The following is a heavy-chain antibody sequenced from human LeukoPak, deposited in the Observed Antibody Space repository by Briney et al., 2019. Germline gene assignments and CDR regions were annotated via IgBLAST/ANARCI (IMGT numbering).Heavy chain of an antibody. CDR1: GFTFSSYA. Sequence: PGGSLRLSCAASGFTFSSYAMHWVRQAPGKGLEWVAVISYDGSNKYYVDSVKGRFTISRDNSKNTLYLQMNSLRAEDTAVYYCASTPYLTGDLNYWGQGTLVTVSS. CDR2: ISYDGSNK. D-gene: IGHD7-27*01. J-gene: IGHJ4*02. V-gene: IGHV3-30-3*01. CDR3: ASTPYLTGDLNY.